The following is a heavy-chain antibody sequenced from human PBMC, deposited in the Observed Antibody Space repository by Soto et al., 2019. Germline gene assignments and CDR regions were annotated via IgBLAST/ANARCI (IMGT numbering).Heavy chain of an antibody. CDR3: ARVGRRCNVHES. V-gene: IGHV4-31*02. CDR2: IFYNGYT. CDR1: GASISNTGHY. Sequence: PSATLSLTCSVSGASISNTGHYWILIRQYPGTGLEWIGYIFYNGYTSYNPSLKSRVTISLDTSKTQFSLRLSSVTAADTAIYYCARVGRRCNVHESWSQGSLDIVSS. J-gene: IGHJ5*02.